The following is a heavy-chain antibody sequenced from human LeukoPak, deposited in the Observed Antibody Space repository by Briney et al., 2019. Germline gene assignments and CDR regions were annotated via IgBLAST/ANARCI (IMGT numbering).Heavy chain of an antibody. J-gene: IGHJ6*03. CDR3: ARDYDFWSGTSYYYYMDV. CDR2: IYHSGST. CDR1: GGSISSGGYY. Sequence: PSQTLSLTCTVSGGSISSGGYYWSWIRQPPGKGLEWIGYIYHSGSTYYNPSLKSRVTISVDRSKNQFSLKLSSVTAADTAVYYCARDYDFWSGTSYYYYMDVWGKGTTVTVSS. V-gene: IGHV4-30-2*01. D-gene: IGHD3-3*01.